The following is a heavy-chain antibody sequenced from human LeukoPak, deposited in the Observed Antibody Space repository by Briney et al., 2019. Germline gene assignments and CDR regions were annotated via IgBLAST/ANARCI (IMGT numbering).Heavy chain of an antibody. D-gene: IGHD3-9*01. J-gene: IGHJ4*02. V-gene: IGHV3-30-3*01. CDR3: ARVGRSGRYYDILTGYYLDY. CDR1: GFTFSSYA. CDR2: ISYDGSNK. Sequence: PGGSLRLSCAASGFTFSSYAMHWVRQAPGKGLEWVAVISYDGSNKYYADSVKGRFTISRDNSKNTLYLQMNSLRAEDTAVYYCARVGRSGRYYDILTGYYLDYWGQGTLVTVSS.